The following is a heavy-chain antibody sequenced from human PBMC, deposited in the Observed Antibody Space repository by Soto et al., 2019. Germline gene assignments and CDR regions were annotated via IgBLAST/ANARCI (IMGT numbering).Heavy chain of an antibody. Sequence: ASVKVSCEACGYRFTSYGISCVRQAPKQGLEWMGWISAYNGNTNYAQKLQGRVTMTTDTSTSTAYMELRSLRSDDTAVYYCATTLDTAMVRGAFDIWGQGTMVTVSS. CDR3: ATTLDTAMVRGAFDI. V-gene: IGHV1-18*01. CDR1: GYRFTSYG. D-gene: IGHD5-18*01. J-gene: IGHJ3*02. CDR2: ISAYNGNT.